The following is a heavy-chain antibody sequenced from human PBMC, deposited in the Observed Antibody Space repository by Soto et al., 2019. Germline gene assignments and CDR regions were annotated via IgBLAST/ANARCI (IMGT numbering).Heavy chain of an antibody. CDR3: AGGGYYYDSSSQIDY. CDR1: GGSISSGGYS. CDR2: IYHSGST. J-gene: IGHJ4*02. Sequence: SETLSLTCAVSGGSISSGGYSWSWIRQPPGKGLEWIGYIYHSGSTYYNPSLKSRVTISVDRSKNQFSLKLSSVTAADTAVYYCAGGGYYYDSSSQIDYWGQGTLLTVSS. D-gene: IGHD3-22*01. V-gene: IGHV4-30-2*02.